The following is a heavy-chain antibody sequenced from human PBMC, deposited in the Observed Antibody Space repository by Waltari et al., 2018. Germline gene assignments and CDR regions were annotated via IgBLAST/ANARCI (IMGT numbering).Heavy chain of an antibody. CDR1: GGSISSYY. D-gene: IGHD3-22*01. J-gene: IGHJ3*02. CDR2: IYTSGST. Sequence: QVQLQESGPGLVKPSETLSLTCTVSGGSISSYYWSWIRQPAGQGLEWIGRIYTSGSTNYNPSLKSRVTMSVDTSKNQFSLKLSSVTAADTAVYYCARTYYYDSSGYYSDDAFDIWGQGTMVTVSS. CDR3: ARTYYYDSSGYYSDDAFDI. V-gene: IGHV4-4*07.